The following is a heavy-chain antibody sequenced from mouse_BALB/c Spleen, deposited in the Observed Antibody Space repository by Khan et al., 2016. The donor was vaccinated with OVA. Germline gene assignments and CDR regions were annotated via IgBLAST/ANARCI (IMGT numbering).Heavy chain of an antibody. CDR3: TRGYYGDAFAY. Sequence: EVELVESGGGLVKPGGSLKLSCAASGFTFSDYYMYWVRQTPEKRLEWVATISDGGTSIYYPDNVKGRFTISRDNAKNNLYLQMSSLKSEDTAMYYCTRGYYGDAFAYWGQGTLVTVSA. CDR2: ISDGGTSI. V-gene: IGHV5-4*02. CDR1: GFTFSDYY. J-gene: IGHJ3*01. D-gene: IGHD2-13*01.